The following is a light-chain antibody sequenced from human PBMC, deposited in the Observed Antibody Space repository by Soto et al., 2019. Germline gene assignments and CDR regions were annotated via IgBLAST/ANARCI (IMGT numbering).Light chain of an antibody. J-gene: IGKJ5*01. CDR2: TAS. CDR1: QGIRTY. CDR3: QEAYSFPVT. V-gene: IGKV1-12*01. Sequence: IHLTQSPSSLSASVGDRVTITCRASQGIRTYLAWYQQKPGRAPKLLIHTASTIQREVPSRFSVSGSGTDFTLTISSLQPEDFATYYCQEAYSFPVTFGLGTRLEIK.